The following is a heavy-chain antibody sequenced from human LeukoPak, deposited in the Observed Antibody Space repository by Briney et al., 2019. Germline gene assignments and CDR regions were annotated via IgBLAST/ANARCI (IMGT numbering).Heavy chain of an antibody. CDR2: INHSGST. V-gene: IGHV4-34*01. J-gene: IGHJ4*02. CDR1: GGSFSGYY. Sequence: SETLSLTCAVYGGSFSGYYWSWIRQPPGNGLEWIGEINHSGSTNYNPSLKSRVTISVDTSKNQFSLKLSSVTAADTAVYYCARWGLSHSRSWYQSFDYWGQGTLVTVSS. CDR3: ARWGLSHSRSWYQSFDY. D-gene: IGHD6-13*01.